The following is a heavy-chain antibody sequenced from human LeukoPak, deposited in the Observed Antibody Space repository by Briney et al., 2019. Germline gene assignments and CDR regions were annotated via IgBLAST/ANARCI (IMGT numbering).Heavy chain of an antibody. V-gene: IGHV3-23*01. Sequence: PGGSLRLSCAASRFTFDEYAMSWVRQAPGKGLEWVSAISDTGNTYHADSVKGRFTISRDSSKNTLFLQMNRLRPEDAAVYYCAKAPVTTCRGAFCYPFDYWGLGTLVTVSS. CDR2: ISDTGNT. D-gene: IGHD2-15*01. CDR3: AKAPVTTCRGAFCYPFDY. J-gene: IGHJ4*02. CDR1: RFTFDEYA.